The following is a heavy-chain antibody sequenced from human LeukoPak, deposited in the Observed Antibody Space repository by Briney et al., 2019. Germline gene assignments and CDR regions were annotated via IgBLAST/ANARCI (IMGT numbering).Heavy chain of an antibody. CDR3: ARAKWELLKFDY. CDR1: GGSISSHY. D-gene: IGHD1-26*01. V-gene: IGHV4-59*11. J-gene: IGHJ4*02. CDR2: IYYSGST. Sequence: PSETLSLTCTVSGGSISSHYWSWIRQPPGKGLEWIGYIYYSGSTNYNPSLKSRVTISVDTSKNQFSLKLSSVTAADTAVYYCARAKWELLKFDYWGQGTLVTVSS.